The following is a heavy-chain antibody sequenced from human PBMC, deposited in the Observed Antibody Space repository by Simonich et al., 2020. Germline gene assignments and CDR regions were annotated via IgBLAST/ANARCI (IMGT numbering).Heavy chain of an antibody. Sequence: QVQLVESGGGVVQPGRSLRLSCAASGFTFSSYGMHWVRQAPGKGRVGVEIRVYEESKKYYSEAVKGRFTISRDNSKNTLYLQMNSLRAEDTAVYYCARPLPGIAVAGTTRDFDYWGQGTLVTVSS. CDR1: GFTFSSYG. CDR2: RVYEESKK. CDR3: ARPLPGIAVAGTTRDFDY. V-gene: IGHV3-33*01. J-gene: IGHJ4*02. D-gene: IGHD6-19*01.